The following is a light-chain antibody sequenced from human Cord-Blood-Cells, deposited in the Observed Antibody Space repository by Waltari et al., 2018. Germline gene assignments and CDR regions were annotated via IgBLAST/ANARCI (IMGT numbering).Light chain of an antibody. J-gene: IGKJ2*01. V-gene: IGKV4-1*01. CDR2: WAS. CDR1: QSVLYSSNNQNY. CDR3: QQYYSTPYT. Sequence: IVMTQSPDSLAVSLGEWATINCKSSQSVLYSSNNQNYLAWYQQKPGQPPKLLIYWASTRESGVPDRFSGSGSGTDFTLTISSLQAEDVAVYYCQQYYSTPYTFGQGTKLEIK.